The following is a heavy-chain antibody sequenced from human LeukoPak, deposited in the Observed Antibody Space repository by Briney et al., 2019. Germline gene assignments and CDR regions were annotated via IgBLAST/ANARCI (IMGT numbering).Heavy chain of an antibody. CDR3: ARVGSLWFGELPVDY. D-gene: IGHD3-10*01. V-gene: IGHV3-30*04. Sequence: GGSLRLSCAASGFTFSSYAMHWVRQAPGKRLEWVAVISYDGSNKYYADSVKGRFTISRDNSKNTLYLQMNSLRAEDTAVYYCARVGSLWFGELPVDYWGQGTLVTVSS. CDR2: ISYDGSNK. CDR1: GFTFSSYA. J-gene: IGHJ4*02.